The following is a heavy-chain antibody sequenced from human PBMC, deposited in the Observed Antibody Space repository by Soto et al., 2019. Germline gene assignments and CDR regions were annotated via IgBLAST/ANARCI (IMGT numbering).Heavy chain of an antibody. D-gene: IGHD6-6*01. Sequence: GGSLRLSCAASGFTFSSYTMTWVRQAPGKGLERVSSISSSSSYIYYADSVKGRFTISRDNAKNSLYLQMNSLRAEDTAVYYCARDVESRSSWSGYYYYYYMDVWGKGTTVTVSS. CDR2: ISSSSSYI. J-gene: IGHJ6*03. V-gene: IGHV3-21*01. CDR3: ARDVESRSSWSGYYYYYYMDV. CDR1: GFTFSSYT.